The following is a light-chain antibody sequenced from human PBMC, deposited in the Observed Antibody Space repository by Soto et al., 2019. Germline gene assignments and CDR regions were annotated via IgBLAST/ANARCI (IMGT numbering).Light chain of an antibody. Sequence: EIVLTQSPGTLSLSPGERATLSCRASQSVASHYLAWYQQTPGQAPRLLIYAASTRATGIPDRFSGSGSGTDFTLTISRLEPEDFAVYYCQLYGGSPIRYTFGQGTKLDIK. CDR1: QSVASHY. J-gene: IGKJ2*01. V-gene: IGKV3-20*01. CDR3: QLYGGSPIRYT. CDR2: AAS.